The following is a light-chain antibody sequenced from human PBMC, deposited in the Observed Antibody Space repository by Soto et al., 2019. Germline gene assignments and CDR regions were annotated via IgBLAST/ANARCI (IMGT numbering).Light chain of an antibody. V-gene: IGLV1-40*01. CDR1: TSNIGAGYD. CDR3: QSYDSSLSGSGV. J-gene: IGLJ2*01. CDR2: GNN. Sequence: QSVLTQPPSVSGAPGQRVTIFCTGNTSNIGAGYDVHWYQQFPGKAPKLLIYGNNNRPSGVPDRFSGSKSGTSASLAITGLQAEDEADYYCQSYDSSLSGSGVFGGGTKVTVL.